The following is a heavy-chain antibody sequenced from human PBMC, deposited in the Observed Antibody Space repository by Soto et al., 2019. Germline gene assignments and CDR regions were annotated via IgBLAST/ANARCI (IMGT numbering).Heavy chain of an antibody. CDR2: IYYSGST. CDR1: GGSISSGGYY. J-gene: IGHJ4*02. V-gene: IGHV4-31*03. Sequence: QVQLQESGPGLMKPSQTLSLTCTVSGGSISSGGYYWSWIRQHPGKGLEWIGYIYYSGSTYYNPSLKSRVTISVDTSKNQFSLKLSSVTAADTAVYYCARGGRYLNYFDYWGQGTLVTVSS. D-gene: IGHD2-2*02. CDR3: ARGGRYLNYFDY.